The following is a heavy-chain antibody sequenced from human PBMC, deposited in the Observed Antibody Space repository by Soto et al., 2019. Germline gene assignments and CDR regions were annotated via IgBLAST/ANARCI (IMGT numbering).Heavy chain of an antibody. CDR1: GFTFSSYG. Sequence: QVQLVESGGGVVQPGRSLRLSCAASGFTFSSYGMHWVRQAPGKGLEWVAVIWYDGSNKYYADSVKGRFTISRDNSKNTLYLQMNSLRAGDTAVYYCARDLGSSGPFDYWGQGTLVTVSS. J-gene: IGHJ4*02. CDR2: IWYDGSNK. D-gene: IGHD3-22*01. CDR3: ARDLGSSGPFDY. V-gene: IGHV3-33*01.